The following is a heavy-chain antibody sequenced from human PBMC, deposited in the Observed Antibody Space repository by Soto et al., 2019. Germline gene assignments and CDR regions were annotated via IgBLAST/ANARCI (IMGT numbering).Heavy chain of an antibody. D-gene: IGHD3-10*01. V-gene: IGHV4-31*03. J-gene: IGHJ6*02. CDR3: ARDPGPSVRGAYGMDV. Sequence: PSETLSLTCTVSGGSISSDGFYWAWIRQHPERGLEWIGYVYYSGTTNYSPSLKSRVKLSGDMSKNQISLNISSVTAADTAVYYCARDPGPSVRGAYGMDVWGQGITVTVSS. CDR2: VYYSGTT. CDR1: GGSISSDGFY.